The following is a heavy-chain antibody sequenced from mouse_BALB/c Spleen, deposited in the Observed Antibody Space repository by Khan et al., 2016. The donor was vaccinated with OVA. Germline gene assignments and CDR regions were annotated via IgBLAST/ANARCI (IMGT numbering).Heavy chain of an antibody. D-gene: IGHD2-10*01. Sequence: QVQLKQSGPGLVAPSESLSITCTVAGFSLTNYGVNWVRQPPGKGLEWLGIIWAGGSTNYNSALMSRVSIRKDNANSQVILKMNSLQTDDTAIYYCARETAYYGNYEAMDYWGQGTSVTVSS. CDR3: ARETAYYGNYEAMDY. J-gene: IGHJ4*01. CDR2: IWAGGST. V-gene: IGHV2-9*02. CDR1: GFSLTNYG.